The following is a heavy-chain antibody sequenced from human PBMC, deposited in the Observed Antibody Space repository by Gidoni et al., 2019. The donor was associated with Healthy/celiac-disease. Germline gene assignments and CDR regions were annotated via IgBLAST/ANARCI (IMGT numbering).Heavy chain of an antibody. CDR1: GVTCSSYA. CDR2: ISGSGGST. V-gene: IGHV3-23*01. J-gene: IGHJ6*02. CDR3: AKDRAAGTYYYGMDV. D-gene: IGHD6-13*01. Sequence: EVQLLESGGGLVQPGGSLRLSCAASGVTCSSYAMSWVRQAPGTGLGWVSAISGSGGSTYYADSVKGRFTISRDNSKNTLYLQMNSLRAEDTAVYYCAKDRAAGTYYYGMDVWGQGTTVTVSS.